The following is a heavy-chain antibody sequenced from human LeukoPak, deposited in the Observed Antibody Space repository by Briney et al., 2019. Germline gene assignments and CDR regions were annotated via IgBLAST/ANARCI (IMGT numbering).Heavy chain of an antibody. D-gene: IGHD6-6*01. CDR3: ARVFIAARLFDY. CDR1: GGSISSGSYY. CDR2: IYTSGST. Sequence: SQTLSLTCTVSGGSISSGSYYWSWIRQPAGKGLEWIGRIYTSGSTNYNPSLKSRVTISIDTSKNQFSLKLSSVTAADTAVYYCARVFIAARLFDYWGQGTLVTASS. J-gene: IGHJ4*02. V-gene: IGHV4-61*02.